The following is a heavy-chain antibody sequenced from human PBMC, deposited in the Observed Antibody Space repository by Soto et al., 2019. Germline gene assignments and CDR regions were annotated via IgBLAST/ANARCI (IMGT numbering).Heavy chain of an antibody. CDR1: GFTFSSYA. D-gene: IGHD2-15*01. V-gene: IGHV3-23*01. Sequence: GGSLRLSCAASGFTFSSYAMSWVRQAPGKGLEWVSAISGSGGSTYYADSVKGRFTITRDNSKNTLYLQMNSLRAEDTADYYCAKVGGVVVAAPTYFDYWGQGTLVTVSS. CDR2: ISGSGGST. J-gene: IGHJ4*02. CDR3: AKVGGVVVAAPTYFDY.